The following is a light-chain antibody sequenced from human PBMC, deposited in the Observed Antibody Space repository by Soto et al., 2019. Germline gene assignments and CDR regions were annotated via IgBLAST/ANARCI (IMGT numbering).Light chain of an antibody. CDR3: QQYNTYGT. V-gene: IGKV1-5*03. J-gene: IGKJ1*01. CDR1: QTISSW. CDR2: KAS. Sequence: DIQMTQSPSTLSGSVGDRVTITCRASQTISSWLAWYQQKPGKAPKLLIYKASTLESGVPLRFSGSGSGTEFTLTISSLQPDDFATYYCQQYNTYGTFGQGTKVDIK.